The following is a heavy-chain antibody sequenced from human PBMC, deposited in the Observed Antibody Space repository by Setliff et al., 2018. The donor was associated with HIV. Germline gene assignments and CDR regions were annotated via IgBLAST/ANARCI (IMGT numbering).Heavy chain of an antibody. CDR2: IYSTGST. Sequence: KPSETLSLTCTVSGPSINIHYWSWIRQSPGKAFEWIGYIYSTGSTNYNPSLQSLVTISMVASRNQFSLKVTSVTAADTAVYYCAKGAGFYGDYTFDHWGQGRQVTVSS. J-gene: IGHJ4*02. CDR3: AKGAGFYGDYTFDH. D-gene: IGHD4-17*01. V-gene: IGHV4-59*11. CDR1: GPSINIHY.